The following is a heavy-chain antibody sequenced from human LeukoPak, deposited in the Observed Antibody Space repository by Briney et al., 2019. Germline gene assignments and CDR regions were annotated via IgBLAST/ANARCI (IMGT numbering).Heavy chain of an antibody. CDR3: AKDQPWGYSSSRYIDY. V-gene: IGHV3-23*01. J-gene: IGHJ4*02. CDR1: GFTFSSYA. CDR2: LSGSGGNT. D-gene: IGHD6-13*01. Sequence: GGSLRLSCAASGFTFSSYAMSWVRQAPGKGLEWVSALSGSGGNTYYADSVKGAFTISRDNSKNTLYLQMNSLRAEDTAVYDCAKDQPWGYSSSRYIDYWGQGTLVTVSS.